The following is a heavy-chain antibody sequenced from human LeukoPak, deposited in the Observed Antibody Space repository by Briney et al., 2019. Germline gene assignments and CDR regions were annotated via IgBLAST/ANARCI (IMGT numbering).Heavy chain of an antibody. CDR2: INWNGGST. CDR1: GFTCDDCG. V-gene: IGHV3-20*04. Sequence: GGSLRLSCAASGFTCDDCGMSWVRQAPGKGLEWVSGINWNGGSTGYADSVKGRFTISRDNSKNTLYLQMNSLRAEDTAVYYCASPYYYDSSGYYYWGQGTLVTVSS. D-gene: IGHD3-22*01. CDR3: ASPYYYDSSGYYY. J-gene: IGHJ4*02.